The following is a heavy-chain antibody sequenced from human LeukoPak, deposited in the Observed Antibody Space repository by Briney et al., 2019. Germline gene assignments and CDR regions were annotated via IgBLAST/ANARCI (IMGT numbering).Heavy chain of an antibody. CDR2: IIPIFGTA. CDR1: GGTFSSYA. D-gene: IGHD1-26*01. J-gene: IGHJ4*02. CDR3: ARGPGATPKYTFDY. V-gene: IGHV1-69*05. Sequence: GSSVKVSCKASGGTFSSYAISWVRQAPGRGLEWMGGIIPIFGTANYAQKFQGRVTITTDESTSTAYMELSSLRSEDTAVYYCARGPGATPKYTFDYWGQGTLVTVSS.